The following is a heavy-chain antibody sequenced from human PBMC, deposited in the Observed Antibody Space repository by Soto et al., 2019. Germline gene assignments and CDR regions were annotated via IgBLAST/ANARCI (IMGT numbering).Heavy chain of an antibody. CDR1: GFTFSSYG. V-gene: IGHV3-30*18. D-gene: IGHD2-15*01. Sequence: QVQLVESGGGVVQPGRSLRLSCAASGFTFSSYGMHWVRQAPGKGLEWVAVISYDGSNKYYADSVKGRFTISRDNSKNPLHLQMNSLRAEETAVYYYAKLDPPNIVVVRAARGGDAFDIWGQGTMVTVSS. CDR3: AKLDPPNIVVVRAARGGDAFDI. J-gene: IGHJ3*02. CDR2: ISYDGSNK.